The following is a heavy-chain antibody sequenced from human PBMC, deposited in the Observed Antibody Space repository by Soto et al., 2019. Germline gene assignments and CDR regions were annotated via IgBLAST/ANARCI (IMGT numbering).Heavy chain of an antibody. D-gene: IGHD2-2*01. V-gene: IGHV3-73*01. CDR1: GFTFSGSA. CDR2: IRSKANSYAT. Sequence: GGSLRLSCAASGFTFSGSAMHWVRQASGKGLEWVGRIRSKANSYATAYAASVKGRFTISRDDSKNMAYLQMNSLKTEDTAVYYCTRQGDIVVVPAATFYYGMDVWGQGTTVTVSS. CDR3: TRQGDIVVVPAATFYYGMDV. J-gene: IGHJ6*02.